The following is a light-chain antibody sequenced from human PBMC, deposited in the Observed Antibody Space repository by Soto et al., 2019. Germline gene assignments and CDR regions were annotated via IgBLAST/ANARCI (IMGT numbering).Light chain of an antibody. CDR1: SSNIGAGYD. J-gene: IGLJ2*01. Sequence: QSVLTQPPSVSGAPGQRVTICCTGSSSNIGAGYDVHWYQQLPGRAPKLLIYGNTNRPSGVPDRFSGSKSGTSASLAITGLQAEDEADYYCLSFDSSLSVVFGGGTQLTVL. CDR2: GNT. CDR3: LSFDSSLSVV. V-gene: IGLV1-40*01.